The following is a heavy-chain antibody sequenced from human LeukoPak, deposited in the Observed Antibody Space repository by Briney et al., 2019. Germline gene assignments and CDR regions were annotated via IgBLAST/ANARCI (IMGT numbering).Heavy chain of an antibody. CDR3: AQGGSNWANFDY. D-gene: IGHD4-11*01. V-gene: IGHV4-59*01. CDR2: LYDTRSP. Sequence: SETLSLTCTVSGGSISLYYWSWIRQPPGKGLEWIGYLYDTRSPKYNPSLERRVTITVDMSRNQFSLNLTSVTAADTAVYYCAQGGSNWANFDYWGQGTLVTVSS. CDR1: GGSISLYY. J-gene: IGHJ4*02.